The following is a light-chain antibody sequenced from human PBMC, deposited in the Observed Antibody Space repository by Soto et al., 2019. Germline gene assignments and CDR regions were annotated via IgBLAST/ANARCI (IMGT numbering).Light chain of an antibody. Sequence: QSALTQPASVSGSPGQSITISCTGTSSDVGGYNYVSWYQQHPGKAPKLMIYEVSMRPLGVPDRFSGSKSGNTASLTVSGLQAEDEADYYCSSYAGNNNFLYVFGTGTKVTVL. CDR3: SSYAGNNNFLYV. CDR2: EVS. CDR1: SSDVGGYNY. V-gene: IGLV2-8*01. J-gene: IGLJ1*01.